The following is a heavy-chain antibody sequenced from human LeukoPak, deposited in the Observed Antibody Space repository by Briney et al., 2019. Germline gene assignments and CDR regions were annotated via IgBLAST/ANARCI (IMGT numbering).Heavy chain of an antibody. J-gene: IGHJ4*02. Sequence: SETLSLTCTVSGGSISSSTYYWGWIRQAPGKGLEWIGSLFYGENTHYNPFLKGRATLSVDASNNQFSLKLTSVTAADAAVYFCARQLPTAAADTRGYFDYWGQGTVVTVSS. D-gene: IGHD6-25*01. CDR3: ARQLPTAAADTRGYFDY. V-gene: IGHV4-39*01. CDR1: GGSISSSTYY. CDR2: LFYGENT.